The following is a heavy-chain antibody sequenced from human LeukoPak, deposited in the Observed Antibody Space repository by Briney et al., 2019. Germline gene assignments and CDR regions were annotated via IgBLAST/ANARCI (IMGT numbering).Heavy chain of an antibody. J-gene: IGHJ4*02. CDR3: ARVPGYYDSSGYYLI. CDR1: GFTFSSYS. D-gene: IGHD3-22*01. CDR2: ISSSSSYI. Sequence: AGGSLRLSCAASGFTFSSYSMNWVRQAPGKGLEWVSSISSSSSYIYYADSVKGRFTISRDNAKNSLYLQMNSLRAEDTAVYYCARVPGYYDSSGYYLIWGQGTLVTVSS. V-gene: IGHV3-21*01.